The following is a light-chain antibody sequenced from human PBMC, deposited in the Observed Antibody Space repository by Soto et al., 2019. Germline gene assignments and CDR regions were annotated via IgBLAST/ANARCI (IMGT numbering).Light chain of an antibody. J-gene: IGLJ1*01. CDR1: SSDVGGYNY. CDR3: CSYAGSYWV. V-gene: IGLV2-11*01. Sequence: QSVLTQPRSVSGSPGQSVTISCTGTSSDVGGYNYVSWYQQHPGKAPKLMIYDVSKRPSGVPDRFSGSKSGNTASLTISGLQAEDEADYYCCSYAGSYWVFGTGTKQTVL. CDR2: DVS.